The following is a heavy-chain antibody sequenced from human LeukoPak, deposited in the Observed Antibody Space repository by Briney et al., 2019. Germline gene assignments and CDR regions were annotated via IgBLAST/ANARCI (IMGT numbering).Heavy chain of an antibody. D-gene: IGHD3-22*01. CDR1: GGSISSGDCY. CDR3: ARPYYYDSRIDP. V-gene: IGHV4-30-4*01. Sequence: PSQTLSLTCTVSGGSISSGDCYWSWIRQPPGKGLEWIAYMYYSGSTYYNPSLKSRVTMSADTPKNQLSLKLSSVTAADTAVYYCARPYYYDSRIDPWGQGILVTLSS. CDR2: MYYSGST. J-gene: IGHJ5*02.